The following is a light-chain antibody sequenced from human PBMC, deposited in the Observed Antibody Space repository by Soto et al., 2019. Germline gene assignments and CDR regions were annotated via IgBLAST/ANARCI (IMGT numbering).Light chain of an antibody. CDR3: QQYKAYPYA. J-gene: IGKJ2*01. CDR2: KAS. Sequence: IQMTQSPSTQSASVGDRVAITCRASQSINTWLAWFQQKPGKAPNLLIYKASNLQSGVPSRFSGSGSGTKSTLTISSLQTDDFATYYCQQYKAYPYAFGQGTKVEIK. CDR1: QSINTW. V-gene: IGKV1-5*03.